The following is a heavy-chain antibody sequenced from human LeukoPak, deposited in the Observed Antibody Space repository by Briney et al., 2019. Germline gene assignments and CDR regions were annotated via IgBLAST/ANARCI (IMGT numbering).Heavy chain of an antibody. D-gene: IGHD2-15*01. CDR1: GYTFSDYY. V-gene: IGHV1-2*02. CDR3: SAEGNGLLSKDLDY. CDR2: INPYYGGT. Sequence: SVTVSCKGSGYTFSDYYLHWVNQAPRQGLERVGYINPYYGGTSSPPNFRDRVTTISGASSSTVFMELVRRTSDDTALFYCSAEGNGLLSKDLDYWGQGTLVTVSS. J-gene: IGHJ4*02.